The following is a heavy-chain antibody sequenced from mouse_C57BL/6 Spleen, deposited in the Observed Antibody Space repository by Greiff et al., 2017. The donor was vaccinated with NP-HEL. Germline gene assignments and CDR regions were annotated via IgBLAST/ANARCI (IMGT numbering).Heavy chain of an antibody. Sequence: VKLQQPGAELVKPGASVKMSCKASGYTFTSYWITWVKQRPGQGLEWIGDIYPGSGSTNYNEKFKSKATLTVDTSSSTAYMQLSSLTSEDSAVYYCARDRSSGYVSLFAYWGQGTLVTVSA. V-gene: IGHV1-55*01. J-gene: IGHJ3*01. D-gene: IGHD3-2*02. CDR1: GYTFTSYW. CDR3: ARDRSSGYVSLFAY. CDR2: IYPGSGST.